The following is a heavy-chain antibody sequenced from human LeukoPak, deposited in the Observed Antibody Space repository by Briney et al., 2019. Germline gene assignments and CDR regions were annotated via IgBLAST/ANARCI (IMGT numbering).Heavy chain of an antibody. CDR2: INHSGST. Sequence: PSETLSLTCAVYGVSFSGYYWSWVRQPPGKGLEWIGEINHSGSTNYNPSLKRRVTISVDTSKNQFSLKLSSVTAADTAVYYCARGVSRFPTVTASVWFDHWGQGTLVTVSS. CDR1: GVSFSGYY. V-gene: IGHV4-34*01. CDR3: ARGVSRFPTVTASVWFDH. J-gene: IGHJ5*02. D-gene: IGHD4-17*01.